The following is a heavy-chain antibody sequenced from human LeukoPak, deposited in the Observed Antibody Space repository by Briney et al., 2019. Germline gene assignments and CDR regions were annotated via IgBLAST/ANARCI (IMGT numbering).Heavy chain of an antibody. Sequence: GRSLRLSCAASGFTFSSYAMHWVRQAPGKGLEWVAVISYDGSNKYYADSVKGRFTISRDNSKNTLYLQMNSLRAEDTAVYYCARGAQLWLPYYFDYWGQGTLVTVSS. V-gene: IGHV3-30*04. D-gene: IGHD5-18*01. CDR1: GFTFSSYA. J-gene: IGHJ4*02. CDR2: ISYDGSNK. CDR3: ARGAQLWLPYYFDY.